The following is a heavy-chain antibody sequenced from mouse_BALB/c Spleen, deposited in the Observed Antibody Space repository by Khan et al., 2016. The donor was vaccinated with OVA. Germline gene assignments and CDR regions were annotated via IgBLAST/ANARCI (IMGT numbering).Heavy chain of an antibody. CDR1: GFTFTSNT. V-gene: IGHV1-4*01. Sequence: QVRLLQSGAELARPGASVKLSCKASGFTFTSNTMHWVRQRPGQGLEWIGYINPGSSYTNYNQKFKGKSTFSRDKSSSTPYLQLSSLTFEDSAVYYFASRTTGYAMDYWGQGTSVTVSS. D-gene: IGHD2-14*01. J-gene: IGHJ4*01. CDR2: INPGSSYT. CDR3: ASRTTGYAMDY.